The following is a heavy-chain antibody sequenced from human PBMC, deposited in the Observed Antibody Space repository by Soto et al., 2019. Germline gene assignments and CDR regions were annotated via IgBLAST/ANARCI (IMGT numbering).Heavy chain of an antibody. CDR1: GLTFSSYG. CDR2: ISYDGSNK. V-gene: IGHV3-30*18. J-gene: IGHJ4*02. Sequence: QVQLVESGGGVVQPGRSLRLSCAASGLTFSSYGMHWVRQAPGKGLEWVAVISYDGSNKYYADSVKGRFTISRDNSKNTLYLQMNSLRAEDTAVYYCAKDRKMITFGGVIGAVDYWGQGTLVTVSS. CDR3: AKDRKMITFGGVIGAVDY. D-gene: IGHD3-16*02.